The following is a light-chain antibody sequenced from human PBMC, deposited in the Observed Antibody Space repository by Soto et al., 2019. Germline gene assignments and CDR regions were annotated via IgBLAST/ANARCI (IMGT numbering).Light chain of an antibody. Sequence: EIVLTQSPGTLSWSLGERATLSCRASQSVSQYLAWYQQKPGQAPRLLIYGASSRANGIPDRFSGRGSGTDFTLTINGLEPEDFAVYYCQHYNTYPYTFGQGTRLEIK. CDR1: QSVSQY. CDR2: GAS. CDR3: QHYNTYPYT. V-gene: IGKV3-20*01. J-gene: IGKJ2*01.